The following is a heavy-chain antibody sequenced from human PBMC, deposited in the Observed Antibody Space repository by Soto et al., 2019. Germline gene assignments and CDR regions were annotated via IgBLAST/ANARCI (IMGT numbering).Heavy chain of an antibody. J-gene: IGHJ6*02. CDR2: INHSGST. D-gene: IGHD6-19*01. Sequence: SETLALTCAVYGGSCSGYYCSWIRQPPGKGREWIGEINHSGSTNYNPSLKSRVTISVDTSKNQFSLKLSSVTAADTAVYYCARGGSGWYPRDYYYYYGMDVWGQGTTVTVSS. CDR3: ARGGSGWYPRDYYYYYGMDV. CDR1: GGSCSGYY. V-gene: IGHV4-34*01.